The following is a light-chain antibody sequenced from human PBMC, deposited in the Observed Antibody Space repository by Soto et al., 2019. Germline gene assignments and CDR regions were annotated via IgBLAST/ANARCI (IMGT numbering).Light chain of an antibody. Sequence: QSALTQPASVSGSPGQSITISCTGTSSDVGGYNYVSWYQQHPGKAPKLMIYDVNNRPSGVSNRFSGSKSGNTASLTISGLQPEDEADYYGSSYTSSSTRVFGGGTKLTVL. J-gene: IGLJ3*02. CDR3: SSYTSSSTRV. CDR1: SSDVGGYNY. V-gene: IGLV2-14*01. CDR2: DVN.